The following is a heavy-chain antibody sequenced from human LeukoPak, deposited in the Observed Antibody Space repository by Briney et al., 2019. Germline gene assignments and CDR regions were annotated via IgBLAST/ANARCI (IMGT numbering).Heavy chain of an antibody. CDR1: GFTFSHYW. CDR3: VRDGGVSGYDLLDY. D-gene: IGHD5-12*01. V-gene: IGHV3-7*01. Sequence: GGSLRLSCAASGFTFSHYWMTWVRQAPGKGLEWVAQINQDGSEEYYIDSVKARFTISRDNAKNSVFLQMNSLRAEDTAVYYCVRDGGVSGYDLLDYWGQGTLVTVSS. CDR2: INQDGSEE. J-gene: IGHJ4*02.